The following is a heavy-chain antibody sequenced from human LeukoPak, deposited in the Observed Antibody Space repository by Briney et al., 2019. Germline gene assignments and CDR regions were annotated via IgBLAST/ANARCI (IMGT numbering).Heavy chain of an antibody. V-gene: IGHV3-7*03. CDR1: GFTFSSAW. CDR2: IKDDGSDK. D-gene: IGHD6-19*01. J-gene: IGHJ4*02. CDR3: AKDATGWPYYFDY. Sequence: PGGSLRLSCAASGFTFSSAWMTWVRQAPGKGLEWVATIKDDGSDKYYADSVKGRFTISRDNAKNSLYLQMNSLRAEDTALYYCAKDATGWPYYFDYWGQGTLVTVSS.